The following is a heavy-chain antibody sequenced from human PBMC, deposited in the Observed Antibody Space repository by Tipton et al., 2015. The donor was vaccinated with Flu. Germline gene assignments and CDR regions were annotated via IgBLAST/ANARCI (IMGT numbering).Heavy chain of an antibody. CDR3: ARDPEMATTKGFYFDY. D-gene: IGHD5-24*01. V-gene: IGHV1-69*01. J-gene: IGHJ4*02. CDR2: IIPIFGTA. CDR1: GGTFSSYA. Sequence: QSGAEVKKPGSSVKVSCKASGGTFSSYAISWVRQAPGKGLEWMGGIIPIFGTANYAQKFQGRVTITADESTSTAYMELSSLRSEDTAVYYCARDPEMATTKGFYFDYWGQGTLVTVSS.